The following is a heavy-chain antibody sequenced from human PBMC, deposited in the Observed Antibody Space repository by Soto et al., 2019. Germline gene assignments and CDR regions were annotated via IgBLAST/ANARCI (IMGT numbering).Heavy chain of an antibody. CDR2: IVPMFGTA. CDR1: GGTFANFI. CDR3: ARNGTDSSSLSQYAGMDG. J-gene: IGHJ6*02. D-gene: IGHD6-6*01. V-gene: IGHV1-69*01. Sequence: QVQLVQSGAEVKEPGSSVKVSCKASGGTFANFIMNWVRQTPGQGLEWMGGIVPMFGTATYAEKFKGRVTISATESTSTAYMELTILRSEDTAVYYCARNGTDSSSLSQYAGMDGWGQGTTVTVS.